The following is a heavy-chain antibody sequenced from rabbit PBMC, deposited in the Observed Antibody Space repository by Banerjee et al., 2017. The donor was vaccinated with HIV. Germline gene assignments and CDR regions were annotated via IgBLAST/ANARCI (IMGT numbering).Heavy chain of an antibody. CDR2: IYAGSSGST. CDR1: GFSFSSSYY. D-gene: IGHD4-1*01. CDR3: ARGSDSSGWGRYFNL. Sequence: QQLEESGGDLVKPGASLTLTCTASGFSFSSSYYMCWVRQAPGKGLEWIACIYAGSSGSTYYASWAKGRFTISKTSSTTVTLQMTSLTAADTATYFCARGSDSSGWGRYFNLWGQGTLVTVS. V-gene: IGHV1S40*01. J-gene: IGHJ4*01.